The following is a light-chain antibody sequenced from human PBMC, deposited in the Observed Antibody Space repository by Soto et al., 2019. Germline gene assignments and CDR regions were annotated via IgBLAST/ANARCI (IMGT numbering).Light chain of an antibody. V-gene: IGLV2-8*01. CDR1: SSDVGGYNY. CDR3: TSYAGSNILV. J-gene: IGLJ3*02. CDR2: EVS. Sequence: QSVLTQPPSASGSPGQSVTISCTGTSSDVGGYNYVSWYQQYPGKAPKLMIYEVSKRPSGVPDRFSGSKSGKTASLTVSGLQPEDEAYYYCTSYAGSNILVFGGGTKVTVL.